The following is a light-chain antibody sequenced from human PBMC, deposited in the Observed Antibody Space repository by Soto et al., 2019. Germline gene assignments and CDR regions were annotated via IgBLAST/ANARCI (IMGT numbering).Light chain of an antibody. J-gene: IGLJ2*01. CDR2: EVS. V-gene: IGLV2-14*01. Sequence: QSVGTQPASVSGSPGQAITISCTGTSSDVGAYNFVSWYQQHPGKAPKLIFYEVSNRPPGLSDRFSGSKSGTTASLTISGLQAEDGADYFCSSYTPNKTLLLGGGTK. CDR1: SSDVGAYNF. CDR3: SSYTPNKTLL.